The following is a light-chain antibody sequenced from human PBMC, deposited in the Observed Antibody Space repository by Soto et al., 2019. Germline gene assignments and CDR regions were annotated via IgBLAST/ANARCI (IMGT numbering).Light chain of an antibody. Sequence: QLVLTQPPSVSGAPGQRVTISCTGSSSNIGAGSEVHWYQQLPGTSPKLLIFSNNNRPSGVPDRFSGSTSDTSASLAITGLQAEDEADYYCQSFDRSLSGWLFGGGTKLTVL. CDR2: SNN. V-gene: IGLV1-40*01. J-gene: IGLJ3*02. CDR3: QSFDRSLSGWL. CDR1: SSNIGAGSE.